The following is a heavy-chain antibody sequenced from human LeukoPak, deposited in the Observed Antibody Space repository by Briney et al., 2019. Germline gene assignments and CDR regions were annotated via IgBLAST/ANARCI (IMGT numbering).Heavy chain of an antibody. V-gene: IGHV1-2*02. Sequence: AASVKVSCRASGYTFTDYYNHWVRQAPGQGLEWMGWINPDNGGTNYAQKFQGRVTMTRDTSIRTVYMDLSRLRSDDTAVFYCTREARVGNWFDPWGQGTQVTVSP. CDR2: INPDNGGT. CDR3: TREARVGNWFDP. J-gene: IGHJ5*02. CDR1: GYTFTDYY. D-gene: IGHD2-2*01.